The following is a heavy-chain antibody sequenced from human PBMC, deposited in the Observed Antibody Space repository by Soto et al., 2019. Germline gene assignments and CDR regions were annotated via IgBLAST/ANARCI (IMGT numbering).Heavy chain of an antibody. D-gene: IGHD3-22*01. Sequence: QVQLVQSGAEEKKPGASAKVSCKASGYTFTSYAMHWVRQAPGQRLEWMGWINAGNGNTKYSQKFQGRVTITRDTSASTAYMEPSSLRSDDTAVYYCARSSGYYLIDDYWGQATLVTVS. CDR1: GYTFTSYA. V-gene: IGHV1-3*05. J-gene: IGHJ4*02. CDR3: ARSSGYYLIDDY. CDR2: INAGNGNT.